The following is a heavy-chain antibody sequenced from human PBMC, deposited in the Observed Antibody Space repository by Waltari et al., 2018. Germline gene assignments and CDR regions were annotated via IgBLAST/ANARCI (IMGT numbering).Heavy chain of an antibody. V-gene: IGHV4-59*01. Sequence: QVQLQESGPGLVKPSETLSLTCTVSGGSISSYYWSWIRQPPGKGLEWIGYIYYSGSTNSNPSLKRRVTISVDTSKNQFSLKLSSVTAADTAVYYCARATLYSSSWLGLFGWFDPWGQGTLVTVSS. J-gene: IGHJ5*02. CDR1: GGSISSYY. CDR2: IYYSGST. D-gene: IGHD6-13*01. CDR3: ARATLYSSSWLGLFGWFDP.